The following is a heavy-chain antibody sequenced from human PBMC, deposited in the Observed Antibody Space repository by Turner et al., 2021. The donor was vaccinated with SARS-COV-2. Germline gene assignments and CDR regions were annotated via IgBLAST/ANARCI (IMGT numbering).Heavy chain of an antibody. J-gene: IGHJ4*02. CDR3: ARINSGGFDY. CDR2: IIPILGIA. CDR1: GGTFSSYP. D-gene: IGHD3-10*01. Sequence: QVQLFQSGPGVKKPGSSVNVSCTASGGTFSSYPITWVRQAPGQGLEWMGRIIPILGIANYAQKFQGRVTITADKTTSTAYMERSSLRSEDTAVYYCARINSGGFDYWGRGTLVTVSS. V-gene: IGHV1-69*04.